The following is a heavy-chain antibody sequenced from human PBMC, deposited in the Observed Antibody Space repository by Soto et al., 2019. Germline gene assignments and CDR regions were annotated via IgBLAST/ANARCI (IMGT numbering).Heavy chain of an antibody. CDR3: ARGGDYYYGMDV. V-gene: IGHV3-33*01. Sequence: QVQLVESGGGVVQPGRSLRLSCAASGFTFSSYGMHWVRQAPGKGLEWVAVIWYDGSNKYYADSVKGRFTISIDNSKNTLYLQMNSLRAEDTAVYYCARGGDYYYGMDVWGQGTTVTVSS. CDR2: IWYDGSNK. J-gene: IGHJ6*02. CDR1: GFTFSSYG.